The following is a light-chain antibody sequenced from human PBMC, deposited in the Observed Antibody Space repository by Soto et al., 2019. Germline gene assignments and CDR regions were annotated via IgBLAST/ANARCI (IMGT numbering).Light chain of an antibody. CDR1: QSLLHSNGYNY. CDR3: MQALQTPWT. J-gene: IGKJ2*01. V-gene: IGKV2-28*01. CDR2: LGS. Sequence: DIVMTQSPLSLPVTPGEPASISCSSSQSLLHSNGYNYLDWYLQKPGQSPQLLIDLGSNRASGVPDRFSGSGSGTDFTLKISRVEAEDVGVYYCMQALQTPWTFGQGAKLEVK.